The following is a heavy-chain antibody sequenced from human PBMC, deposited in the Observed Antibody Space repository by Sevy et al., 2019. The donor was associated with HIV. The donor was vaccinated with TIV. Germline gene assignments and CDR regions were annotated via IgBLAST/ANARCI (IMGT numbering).Heavy chain of an antibody. CDR3: ASTRDYYGSGSSFSHWFDP. D-gene: IGHD3-10*01. J-gene: IGHJ5*02. CDR1: GGSISSRSSY. V-gene: IGHV4-39*01. Sequence: SETLSLTCTVSGGSISSRSSYLGWIRQPPGKGLEWIGSIYYSGSTYSNPSLKSRLTMSVDTSKNQFSLKLSSVTAADTAVYYCASTRDYYGSGSSFSHWFDPWGQGILVTVSS. CDR2: IYYSGST.